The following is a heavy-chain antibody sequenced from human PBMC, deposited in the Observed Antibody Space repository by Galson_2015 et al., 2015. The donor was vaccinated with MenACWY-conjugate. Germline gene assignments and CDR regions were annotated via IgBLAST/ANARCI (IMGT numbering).Heavy chain of an antibody. Sequence: SVKVSCKASGYTFISYDMHWVRQAPGQRLEWMGWITGGKGNTEYSQKFQGRVTITRDTSASTAYMELSSLRSEDTAVYYRVRAHEESLSGYYDHRGQGTLVTVSS. CDR3: VRAHEESLSGYYDH. V-gene: IGHV1-3*01. J-gene: IGHJ4*02. CDR1: GYTFISYD. D-gene: IGHD3-10*01. CDR2: ITGGKGNT.